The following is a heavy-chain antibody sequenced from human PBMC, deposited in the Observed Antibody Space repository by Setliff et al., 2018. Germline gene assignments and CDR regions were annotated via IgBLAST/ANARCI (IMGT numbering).Heavy chain of an antibody. D-gene: IGHD6-13*01. Sequence: ASVKVSCKASGYAFTSYYMYWVRQAPGQGLEWMGTINTGGGSASIVDQFQGRVTMTRDTSTSTIYLELTSLRSDDTDVYYCARAGVAAAGKKSVFEHWGQGTLVTVSS. J-gene: IGHJ4*02. V-gene: IGHV1-46*01. CDR2: INTGGGSA. CDR3: ARAGVAAAGKKSVFEH. CDR1: GYAFTSYY.